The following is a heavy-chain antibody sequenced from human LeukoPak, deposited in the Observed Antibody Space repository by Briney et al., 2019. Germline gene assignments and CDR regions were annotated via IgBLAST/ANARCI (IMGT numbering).Heavy chain of an antibody. Sequence: ASVKVSCKASGYTFTSYAMNWVRQAPGQGLEWMGWINTNTGNPTYAQGFTGRFVFSLDTSVSTAYLQISSLKAEDTAVYYCARSRPPIFVVVPAAMPGSRFGWFDPWGQGTLVTVSS. J-gene: IGHJ5*02. D-gene: IGHD2-2*01. CDR2: INTNTGNP. CDR1: GYTFTSYA. CDR3: ARSRPPIFVVVPAAMPGSRFGWFDP. V-gene: IGHV7-4-1*02.